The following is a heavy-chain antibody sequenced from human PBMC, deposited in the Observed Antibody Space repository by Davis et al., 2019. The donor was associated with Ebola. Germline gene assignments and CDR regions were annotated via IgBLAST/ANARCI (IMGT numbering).Heavy chain of an antibody. CDR1: GYSFSDYY. V-gene: IGHV1-69-2*01. CDR3: TTLDILTAYVPYSMDV. J-gene: IGHJ6*02. Sequence: ASVKVSCKGSGYSFSDYYIHWVQGAPGKGLEWVGLVDPKAGKTVYAEKFQDRVTITADSSTDTVYMELSSLRFEDAAVYYCTTLDILTAYVPYSMDVWGQGTTVTVS. CDR2: VDPKAGKT. D-gene: IGHD3-9*01.